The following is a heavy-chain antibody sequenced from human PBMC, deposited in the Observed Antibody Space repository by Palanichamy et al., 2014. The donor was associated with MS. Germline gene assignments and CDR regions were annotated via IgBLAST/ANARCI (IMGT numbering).Heavy chain of an antibody. CDR3: ARGTGNNWNDH. D-gene: IGHD3-10*01. Sequence: VQLQESGPGLVKPSETLSLTCTVSGGSISSYYWSWIRQPPGKGLEWIGYIYYSGSTNYNPSLKSRVTISVDTSKNQFSLKLSSVTAADTAVYYCARGTGNNWNDHWGQGTLVTVSS. CDR1: GGSISSYY. CDR2: IYYSGST. J-gene: IGHJ5*02. V-gene: IGHV4-59*01.